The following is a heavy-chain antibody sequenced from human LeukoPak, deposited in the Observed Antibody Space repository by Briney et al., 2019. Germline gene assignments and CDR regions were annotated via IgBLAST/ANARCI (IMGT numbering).Heavy chain of an antibody. V-gene: IGHV3-23*01. Sequence: PGGSLRLSCAASGFTFSSYAMSWVHQAPGKGLEWVSAISGSGGSTYYADSVKGRFTISRDNSKNTLYLQMNSLRAEDTAVYYCAKEHDTAYYYDSSGYFDYWGQGTLVTVSS. J-gene: IGHJ4*02. CDR3: AKEHDTAYYYDSSGYFDY. CDR2: ISGSGGST. CDR1: GFTFSSYA. D-gene: IGHD3-22*01.